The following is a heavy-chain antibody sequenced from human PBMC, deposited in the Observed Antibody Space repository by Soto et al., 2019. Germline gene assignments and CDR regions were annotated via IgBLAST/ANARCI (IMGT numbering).Heavy chain of an antibody. D-gene: IGHD2-21*02. CDR2: ISVSVGST. J-gene: IGHJ4*02. V-gene: IGHV3-23*01. CDR1: GFPFAPST. CDR3: AKRDVPHSTSNAYFYDH. Sequence: PGGSLRLSCGVSGFPFAPSTMSWVRQAPGKGLEWVSTISVSVGSTHSADSVQGRFTVSSDISDNTLFLRMTSLIADDTAVYFCAKRDVPHSTSNAYFYDHWGRGVLVTVSS.